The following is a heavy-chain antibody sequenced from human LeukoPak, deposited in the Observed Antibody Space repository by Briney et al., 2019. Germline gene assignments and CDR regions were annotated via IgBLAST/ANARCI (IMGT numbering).Heavy chain of an antibody. CDR1: GYTFTSYG. J-gene: IGHJ6*02. V-gene: IGHV1-18*01. D-gene: IGHD5-18*01. CDR3: ARDTEHSYGLYSNYYGMDV. CDR2: ISTYNGNT. Sequence: ASVNVSCKASGYTFTSYGTSWVRQAPGQGLEWMGWISTYNGNTNYAQKLQDRVTLTTDTSTSTAYMEVRSLRSDDTAVYYCARDTEHSYGLYSNYYGMDVWGQGTTVTVSS.